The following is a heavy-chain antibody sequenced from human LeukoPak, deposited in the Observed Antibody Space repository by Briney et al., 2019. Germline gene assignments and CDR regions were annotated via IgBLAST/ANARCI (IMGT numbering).Heavy chain of an antibody. Sequence: SETLSLTCTVSGGSISSYYWSWIRQPPGKGLEWIGYIYYSGSTNYNPSLKSRVTISVDTSKNQFSLKLSSVTAADTAVYYCARGYCSSTSCYTRLFAFDIWGQGTMVTVSS. D-gene: IGHD2-2*02. CDR1: GGSISSYY. CDR3: ARGYCSSTSCYTRLFAFDI. V-gene: IGHV4-59*01. CDR2: IYYSGST. J-gene: IGHJ3*02.